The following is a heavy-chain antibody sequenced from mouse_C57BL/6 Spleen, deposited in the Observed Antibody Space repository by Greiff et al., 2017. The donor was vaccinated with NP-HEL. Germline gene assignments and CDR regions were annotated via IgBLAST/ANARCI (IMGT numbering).Heavy chain of an antibody. D-gene: IGHD1-1*01. Sequence: VQLQQSGAELVKPGASVKISCKASGYAFSSYWMNWVKQRPGKGLEWIGQIYPGDGDTNYNGKFKGKATLTAYKSSSTAYMQLSSLTSEDSAVYFCAREGYYGSSWYFDVWGTGTTVTVSS. CDR3: AREGYYGSSWYFDV. V-gene: IGHV1-80*01. CDR1: GYAFSSYW. CDR2: IYPGDGDT. J-gene: IGHJ1*03.